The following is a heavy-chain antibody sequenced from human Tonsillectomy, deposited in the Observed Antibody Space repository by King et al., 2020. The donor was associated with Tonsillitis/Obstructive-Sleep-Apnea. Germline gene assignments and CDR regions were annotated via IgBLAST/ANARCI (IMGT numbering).Heavy chain of an antibody. CDR3: ARRAPPVVVYGDYEDAFDI. V-gene: IGHV5-51*03. CDR1: GYSFTNYW. Sequence: VQLVQSGAEVKKPGESLKISCKGSGYSFTNYWIGWVRQMPGKGLEWMGIIYPDDSNTRYSPSFQGQLTISADKSISTAFLQWSSLKASDTAMFYCARRAPPVVVYGDYEDAFDIWGQGTMVTVSS. J-gene: IGHJ3*02. CDR2: IYPDDSNT. D-gene: IGHD4-17*01.